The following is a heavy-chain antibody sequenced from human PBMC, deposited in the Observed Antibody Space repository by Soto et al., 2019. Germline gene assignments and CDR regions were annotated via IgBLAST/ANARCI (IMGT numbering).Heavy chain of an antibody. Sequence: GGSLRLSCAASGFTFSSYAMSWVRQAPGKGLEWVSAISGSGGSTYYADSVKGRFTISRDNSKNTLYLQMNSLRAEDTAVYYCAKVPYYDFWSGYYPYYYYMDVWGKGTTVTVSS. V-gene: IGHV3-23*01. CDR3: AKVPYYDFWSGYYPYYYYMDV. J-gene: IGHJ6*03. CDR2: ISGSGGST. CDR1: GFTFSSYA. D-gene: IGHD3-3*01.